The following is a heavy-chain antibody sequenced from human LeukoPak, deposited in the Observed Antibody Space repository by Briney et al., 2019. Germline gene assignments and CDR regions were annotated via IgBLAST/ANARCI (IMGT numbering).Heavy chain of an antibody. CDR2: INPNSGGT. Sequence: GASVKVSCKASGYSFTDYYMHWVRQAPGQGLEWMGWINPNSGGTNYAQKFQSRVTMTRDTSISTAYMELSRLRSDDTAVYSCARGGATYYYGSGTYYFDYWGQGTLVTVSS. J-gene: IGHJ4*02. D-gene: IGHD3-10*01. CDR1: GYSFTDYY. CDR3: ARGGATYYYGSGTYYFDY. V-gene: IGHV1-2*02.